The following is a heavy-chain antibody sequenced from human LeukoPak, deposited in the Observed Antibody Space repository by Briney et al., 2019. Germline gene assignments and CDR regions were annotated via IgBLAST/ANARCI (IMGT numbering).Heavy chain of an antibody. CDR3: ARGNYYDSSGYYY. CDR2: INPNSGGT. CDR1: GGTFSSYA. D-gene: IGHD3-22*01. Sequence: AASVKVSCKASGGTFSSYAISWVRQAPGQGLEWMGWINPNSGGTNYAQKFQGRVTMTRDTSISTAYMELSRLRSDDTAVYYCARGNYYDSSGYYYWGQGTLVTVSS. V-gene: IGHV1-2*02. J-gene: IGHJ4*02.